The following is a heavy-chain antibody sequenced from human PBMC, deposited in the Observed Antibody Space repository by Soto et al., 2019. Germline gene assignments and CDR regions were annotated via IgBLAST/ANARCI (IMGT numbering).Heavy chain of an antibody. CDR3: ARLRWGDYYYYGMDV. D-gene: IGHD3-16*01. CDR1: GYSIISSIYY. J-gene: IGHJ6*02. Sequence: SETLSLTCTFHGYSIISSIYYWALICQPPGKGLEWIGSIYYSGSTYYNPSLKSRVTISVDTSKNQFSLKLSSVTAADTAVYYCARLRWGDYYYYGMDVWGQGTTVT. CDR2: IYYSGST. V-gene: IGHV4-39*01.